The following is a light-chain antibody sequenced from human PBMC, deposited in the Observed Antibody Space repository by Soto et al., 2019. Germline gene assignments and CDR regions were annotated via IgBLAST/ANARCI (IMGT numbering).Light chain of an antibody. J-gene: IGKJ5*01. Sequence: EILVTHSAATLCLSPREIASLSCRASQSVSSYLAWYQQKPGQAPRLLIFDASNRATGIPARFSGSGSGTDFTLTISSLEPEDFAVYYCQQRSNWPPAFGQGTRLEIK. CDR3: QQRSNWPPA. V-gene: IGKV3-11*01. CDR1: QSVSSY. CDR2: DAS.